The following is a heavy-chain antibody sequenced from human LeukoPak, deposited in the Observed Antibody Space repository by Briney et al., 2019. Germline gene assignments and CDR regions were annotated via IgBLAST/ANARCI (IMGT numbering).Heavy chain of an antibody. D-gene: IGHD6-6*01. CDR2: ISYSGGT. Sequence: PSETLSLTCTVSGGSITGYYWNWIRQPPGKGLEWIAYISYSGGTHYNPSLKSRVTISVDTSKNQFSLKLSSVTAADTAVYYCAYIASSSPTLFDYWGQGTLVTVSS. J-gene: IGHJ4*02. CDR1: GGSITGYY. V-gene: IGHV4-59*04. CDR3: AYIASSSPTLFDY.